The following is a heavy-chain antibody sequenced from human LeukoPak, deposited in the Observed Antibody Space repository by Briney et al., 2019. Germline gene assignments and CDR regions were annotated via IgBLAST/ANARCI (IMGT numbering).Heavy chain of an antibody. Sequence: GASVKVSCKASGYTFTGYYMHWVRQAPGQGLEWMGWINPNGGGTNYAQKFQGWVTMTRDTSISTAYMELSRLRSDDTAVYYCARVGYGDYYGMDVWGQGTTVTVSS. J-gene: IGHJ6*02. CDR3: ARVGYGDYYGMDV. CDR1: GYTFTGYY. CDR2: INPNGGGT. D-gene: IGHD4-17*01. V-gene: IGHV1-2*04.